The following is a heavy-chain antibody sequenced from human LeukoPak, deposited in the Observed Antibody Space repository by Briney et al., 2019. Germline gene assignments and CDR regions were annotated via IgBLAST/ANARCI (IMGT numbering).Heavy chain of an antibody. V-gene: IGHV5-51*01. Sequence: GESLKISCKGSGYSFTSYWIGWVRQMPGKGLEWMGIIYPGDSDTRYSPSFQGQVTISADKSISTAYLQWSSLKASDTAMYYCARLIYSGSWGPLNDVKGAFDIWGQGTMVTVSS. J-gene: IGHJ3*02. CDR2: IYPGDSDT. D-gene: IGHD1-26*01. CDR1: GYSFTSYW. CDR3: ARLIYSGSWGPLNDVKGAFDI.